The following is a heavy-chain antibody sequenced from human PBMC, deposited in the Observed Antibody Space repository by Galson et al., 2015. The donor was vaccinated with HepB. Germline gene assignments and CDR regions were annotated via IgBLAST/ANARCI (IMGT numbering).Heavy chain of an antibody. Sequence: SLRLSCAASGFAFSSYGMHWVRQAPGKGLEWVAIISYDGSNTYYAGSVEGRFTISRDNTKNTLYLQMNSLRAEDTAVYYCAKAEIEYYGSGTYLTPDYYYYYGMDVWGQGTTVTVSS. CDR1: GFAFSSYG. D-gene: IGHD3-10*01. J-gene: IGHJ6*02. V-gene: IGHV3-30*18. CDR3: AKAEIEYYGSGTYLTPDYYYYYGMDV. CDR2: ISYDGSNT.